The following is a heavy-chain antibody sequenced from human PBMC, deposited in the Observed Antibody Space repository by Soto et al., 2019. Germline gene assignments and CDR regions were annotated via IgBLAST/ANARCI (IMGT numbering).Heavy chain of an antibody. V-gene: IGHV1-18*01. CDR3: AGEVRMLGRGLAFDI. CDR1: GYTFTKYG. Sequence: QVQLLQSGAEVKKPGASVKVSCKTSGYTFTKYGVNWVRQAPGQGLQWMGRINPNNGNTDYAQTLQGRLTITTDTSTSSAYMELGSLRSNDTAGYYYAGEVRMLGRGLAFDIWGPGTMVTVSS. D-gene: IGHD3-10*01. CDR2: INPNNGNT. J-gene: IGHJ3*02.